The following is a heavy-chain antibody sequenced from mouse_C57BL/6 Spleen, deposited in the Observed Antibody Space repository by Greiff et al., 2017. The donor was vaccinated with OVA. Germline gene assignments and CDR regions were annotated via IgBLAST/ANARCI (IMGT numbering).Heavy chain of an antibody. V-gene: IGHV5-16*01. J-gene: IGHJ4*01. CDR1: GFTFSDYY. CDR2: INYDGSST. Sequence: EVQLVESEGGLVQPGSSMKLSCTASGFTFSDYYMAWVRQVPEKGLEWVANINYDGSSTYYLDSLKSRFIISRDNAKNMLYLRMSSLKSEDTATYYCARGNIYYDYYYAMDYWGQGTSVTVSS. D-gene: IGHD2-4*01. CDR3: ARGNIYYDYYYAMDY.